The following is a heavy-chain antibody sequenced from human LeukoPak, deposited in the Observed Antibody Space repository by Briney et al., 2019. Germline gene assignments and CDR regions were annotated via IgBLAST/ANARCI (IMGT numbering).Heavy chain of an antibody. V-gene: IGHV4-34*01. CDR2: INHSGST. CDR3: ARLTMVRGAYDY. CDR1: GGSFSGYY. Sequence: SETLSLTCAVYGGSFSGYYWSWIRQPPGKGLEWIGEINHSGSTNYNPSLKSRVTISVDTSKTQFSLKLSSVTAADTAVYYCARLTMVRGAYDYWGQGTLVTVSS. D-gene: IGHD3-10*01. J-gene: IGHJ4*02.